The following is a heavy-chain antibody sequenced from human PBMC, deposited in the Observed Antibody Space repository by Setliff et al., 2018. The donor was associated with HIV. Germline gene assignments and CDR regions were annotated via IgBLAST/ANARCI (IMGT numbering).Heavy chain of an antibody. CDR1: GIIFSNYG. V-gene: IGHV3-30*02. J-gene: IGHJ4*02. D-gene: IGHD6-13*01. Sequence: GGSLRLSCAASGIIFSNYGMHWVRQAPGKGLEWVAYVRFDGNDKYYRDSVKGRFTISRDNHKKTLSLQMNSLRGDDTAVYYCAKDALGAAAGAYFDYWGQGTLVTVSS. CDR3: AKDALGAAAGAYFDY. CDR2: VRFDGNDK.